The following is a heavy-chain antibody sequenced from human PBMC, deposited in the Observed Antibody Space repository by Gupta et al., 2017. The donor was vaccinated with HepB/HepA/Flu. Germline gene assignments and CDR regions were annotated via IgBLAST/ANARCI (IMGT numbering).Heavy chain of an antibody. Sequence: QVQLVQSGAEVKKPGASVKVSCKASGYTFTSYDINWVRQATGQGLEWMGWMNPNSGNTGYAQKFQGRVTITRNTSISTAYMELSSLRSEDTAVYYCARGLWDSTRRYSYGYGYYFDYWGQGTLVTVSS. J-gene: IGHJ4*02. CDR2: MNPNSGNT. V-gene: IGHV1-8*03. D-gene: IGHD5-18*01. CDR3: ARGLWDSTRRYSYGYGYYFDY. CDR1: GYTFTSYD.